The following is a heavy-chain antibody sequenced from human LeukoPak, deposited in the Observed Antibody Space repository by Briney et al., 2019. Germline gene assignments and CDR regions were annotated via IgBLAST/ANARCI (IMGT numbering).Heavy chain of an antibody. CDR1: GLTFSDYG. V-gene: IGHV3-33*06. D-gene: IGHD1-1*01. CDR3: AKELSNWNYFDY. CDR2: IWHDGSKE. Sequence: GGSLRLSCAASGLTFSDYGMHWVRQAPGKGLEWVAVIWHDGSKENYADSVRGRFTISRDNSKNTLYLEMDSLRAEDTAVYYCAKELSNWNYFDYWGQGTLVTDSS. J-gene: IGHJ4*02.